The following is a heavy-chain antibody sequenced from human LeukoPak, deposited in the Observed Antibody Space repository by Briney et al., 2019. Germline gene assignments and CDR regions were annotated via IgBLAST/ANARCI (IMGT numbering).Heavy chain of an antibody. Sequence: GGSLRLSCATSGFTFSSFNMNWVRQAPGKGLEWVSHISSSSDYISYADSVKGRFTISRDNAKNSLYLQMNSLRAEDTAVYYCASASSGGSCYLWGQGTLVTVSS. D-gene: IGHD2-15*01. V-gene: IGHV3-21*01. CDR3: ASASSGGSCYL. J-gene: IGHJ5*02. CDR2: ISSSSDYI. CDR1: GFTFSSFN.